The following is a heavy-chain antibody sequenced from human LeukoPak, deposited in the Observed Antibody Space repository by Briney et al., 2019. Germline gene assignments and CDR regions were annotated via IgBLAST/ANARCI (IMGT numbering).Heavy chain of an antibody. CDR3: VKEVIHDYGDYGGYFQH. D-gene: IGHD4-17*01. CDR2: ICSNGGTT. V-gene: IGHV3-64D*09. CDR1: GFNFRTFA. J-gene: IGHJ1*01. Sequence: PGGSLRLSCSASGFNFRTFAMHWVRQAPGQGLEFVSSICSNGGTTNYADSVKGRFTISRDNSKNTLYLHLSSLRLTDTAVYYCVKEVIHDYGDYGGYFQHWGHGTQVTVFS.